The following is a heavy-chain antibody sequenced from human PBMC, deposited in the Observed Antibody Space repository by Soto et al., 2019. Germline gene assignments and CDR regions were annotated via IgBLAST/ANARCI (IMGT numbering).Heavy chain of an antibody. J-gene: IGHJ4*02. D-gene: IGHD3-3*01. V-gene: IGHV4-39*01. CDR2: IYYSGST. CDR1: GGSISSSSYY. CDR3: ARLTSTYYDFWSGYSVPYYFDS. Sequence: QLQLQESGPGLVKPSETLSLTCTVSGGSISSSSYYWGWIRQPPGKGLEWIGSIYYSGSTYYNPSLKSRVTISVDTSKNQVSIKLSSVTAADTAVYYCARLTSTYYDFWSGYSVPYYFDSWGQGTLVAVSS.